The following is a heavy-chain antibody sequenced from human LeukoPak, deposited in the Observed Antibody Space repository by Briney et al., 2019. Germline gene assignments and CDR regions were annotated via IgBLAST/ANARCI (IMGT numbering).Heavy chain of an antibody. J-gene: IGHJ4*02. D-gene: IGHD3-3*01. CDR3: ARAERDFWSGSTTYYFDY. CDR2: INPNSGGT. V-gene: IGHV1-2*02. Sequence: GASAKVSCKASGYAFTGYYMHWVRQAPGQGLEWMGWINPNSGGTNYAQKFQGRVTMTRDTSISTAYMELSRLRSDDTAVYYCARAERDFWSGSTTYYFDYWGQGTLVTVSS. CDR1: GYAFTGYY.